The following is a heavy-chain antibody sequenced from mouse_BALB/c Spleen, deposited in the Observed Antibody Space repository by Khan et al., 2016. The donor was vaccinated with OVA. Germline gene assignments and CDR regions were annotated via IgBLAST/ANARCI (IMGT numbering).Heavy chain of an antibody. CDR3: ARVGYAGTMDY. V-gene: IGHV9-3-1*01. Sequence: QIQLVQSGPELRKPGETVKISCKASGYTFTNNGMNWVKQNPGKGLKWMGWINTYTGEPTFVDDFKGRFAFSLATSATTAYLQINNLKNEDTAKYFCARVGYAGTMDYWGQGTSVTVSS. CDR1: GYTFTNNG. J-gene: IGHJ4*01. D-gene: IGHD2-2*01. CDR2: INTYTGEP.